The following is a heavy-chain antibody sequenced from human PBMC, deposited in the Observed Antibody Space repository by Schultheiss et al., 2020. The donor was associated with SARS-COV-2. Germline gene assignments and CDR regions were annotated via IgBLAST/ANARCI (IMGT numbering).Heavy chain of an antibody. J-gene: IGHJ4*02. CDR3: TTDWVKWELFDY. D-gene: IGHD1-26*01. Sequence: GGSLRLSCAASGLTFSSYAMSWVRQAPGKGLEWVSYISSSSSTIYYADSVKGRFTISRDNSKNTLYLQMNSLRAEDTAVYYCTTDWVKWELFDYWGQGTLVTVSS. V-gene: IGHV3-23*01. CDR1: GLTFSSYA. CDR2: ISSSSSTI.